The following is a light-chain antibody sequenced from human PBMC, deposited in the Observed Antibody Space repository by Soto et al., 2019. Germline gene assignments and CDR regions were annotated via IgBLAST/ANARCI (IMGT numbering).Light chain of an antibody. CDR1: QSVSTN. Sequence: EIVMTQSPATLSLSPGERATLSCRASQSVSTNLAWYQQKPGQAPRLLIYGASTRATGIPARFSGSGSATEFTLTISSLQSEDFAVYYCQQYNNWPPTFGQGTKVEIK. V-gene: IGKV3-15*01. CDR3: QQYNNWPPT. CDR2: GAS. J-gene: IGKJ1*01.